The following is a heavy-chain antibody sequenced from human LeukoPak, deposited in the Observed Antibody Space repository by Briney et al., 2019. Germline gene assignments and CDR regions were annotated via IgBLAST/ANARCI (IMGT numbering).Heavy chain of an antibody. CDR3: ARDHTSLLRFLEWPLSSFDP. D-gene: IGHD3-3*01. CDR1: GFTFSSYA. V-gene: IGHV3-30-3*01. Sequence: GGSLRLSCAASGFTFSSYAMHWVRQAPGKGLEWVAVISYDGSNKYYADSVKGRFTISRDNSKNTLYLQMNSLRAEDTAVYYCARDHTSLLRFLEWPLSSFDPWGQGTLVTVSS. J-gene: IGHJ5*02. CDR2: ISYDGSNK.